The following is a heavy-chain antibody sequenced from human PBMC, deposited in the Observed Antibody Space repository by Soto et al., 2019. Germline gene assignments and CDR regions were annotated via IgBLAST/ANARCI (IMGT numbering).Heavy chain of an antibody. Sequence: QVQLVQSGAEMKKPGSSVKVSCQSSGGTFNTYAMNWVRQAPGQGPEWMGDISPMFGAANYAPTFQGRVTISADEATGTSYMQLSSLTSEDTALYFCAREVQVHTPDFVYWGQGTLVTVSS. D-gene: IGHD3-10*01. CDR3: AREVQVHTPDFVY. V-gene: IGHV1-69*19. CDR2: ISPMFGAA. J-gene: IGHJ4*02. CDR1: GGTFNTYA.